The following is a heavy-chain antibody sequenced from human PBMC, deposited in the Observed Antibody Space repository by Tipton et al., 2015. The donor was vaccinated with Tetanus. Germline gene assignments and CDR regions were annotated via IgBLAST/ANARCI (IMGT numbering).Heavy chain of an antibody. CDR2: IYTSGST. CDR3: ARATMVRGVIDWFDP. D-gene: IGHD3-10*01. J-gene: IGHJ5*02. CDR1: GGSISSYY. V-gene: IGHV4-4*07. Sequence: TLSLTCTVSGGSISSYYWSWIRQPAGKGLEWIGRIYTSGSTNYNPSLKSRVTMSVDTSKNQFSLKLSSVTAADTAVYYCARATMVRGVIDWFDPWGQGTLVTVSS.